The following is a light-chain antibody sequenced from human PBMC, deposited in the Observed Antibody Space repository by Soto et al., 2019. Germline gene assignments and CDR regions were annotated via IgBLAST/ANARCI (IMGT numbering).Light chain of an antibody. J-gene: IGKJ1*01. Sequence: EIVMTQSPAPLSVSPGERATLSCMSSQSVSSSYLAWYQQKPGQAPRIIIFGASGRATGIPDRFSGSGSGTDCTLTISRLEPEDVAVYYCQQYGSLSWTFSQGTKVDIK. CDR3: QQYGSLSWT. V-gene: IGKV3-20*01. CDR1: QSVSSSY. CDR2: GAS.